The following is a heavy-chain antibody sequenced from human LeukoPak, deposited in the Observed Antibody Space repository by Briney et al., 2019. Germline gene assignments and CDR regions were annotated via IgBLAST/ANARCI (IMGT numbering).Heavy chain of an antibody. Sequence: PSETLSLTCAVYGGSFSGYYWSWIRQPPGKGLEWIGEINHSVSTNYNPSLKSRVTISVETSKTQFSLKLSSVTAADTAVYYCARGGSSGWYAQGGYFDYWGQGTLVTVSS. V-gene: IGHV4-34*01. CDR2: INHSVST. J-gene: IGHJ4*02. D-gene: IGHD6-19*01. CDR3: ARGGSSGWYAQGGYFDY. CDR1: GGSFSGYY.